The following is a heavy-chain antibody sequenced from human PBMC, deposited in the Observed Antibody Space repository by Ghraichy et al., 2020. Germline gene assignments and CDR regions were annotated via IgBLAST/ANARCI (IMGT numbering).Heavy chain of an antibody. CDR1: GFTFNNFA. V-gene: IGHV3-23*01. D-gene: IGHD3-22*01. CDR2: IVASGGTT. CDR3: AETGITMIVQPFRS. J-gene: IGHJ1*01. Sequence: GGSLRLSCAASGFTFNNFAMSWVRQAPGKGLEGVSSIVASGGTTYYADSVKGRFIISRDNSKSTLYLQLNSLRAEDTAVYHCAETGITMIVQPFRSWGQGTLVTVSS.